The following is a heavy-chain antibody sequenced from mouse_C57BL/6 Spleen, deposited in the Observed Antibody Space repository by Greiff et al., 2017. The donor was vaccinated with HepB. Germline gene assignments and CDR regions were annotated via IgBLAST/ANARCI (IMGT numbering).Heavy chain of an antibody. CDR1: GYTFTDYN. D-gene: IGHD1-1*01. J-gene: IGHJ2*01. V-gene: IGHV1-22*01. CDR2: INPNNGGT. Sequence: VQLQQSGPELVKPGASVKMSCKASGYTFTDYNMHWVKQSHGKSLEWIGYINPNNGGTSYNQKFKGKATLTVNKSSSTAYMELRSLTSEDSAVYYCARNLLITTVVAPFDYWGQGTTLTVSS. CDR3: ARNLLITTVVAPFDY.